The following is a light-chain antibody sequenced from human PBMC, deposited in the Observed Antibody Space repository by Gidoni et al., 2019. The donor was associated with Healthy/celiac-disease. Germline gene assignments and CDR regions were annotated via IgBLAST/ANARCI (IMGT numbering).Light chain of an antibody. CDR3: SSSAGGNPFV. V-gene: IGLV2-8*01. Sequence: QPALTQPPSASGSPGQSVTISCTGTSSDVGGYNYVSWYQQHPGKAPMLMISEVHTRPAAVPDRFSGSKSGNSASLTVSRLQAEDEADYYCSSSAGGNPFVFGTGTKVTVL. CDR2: EVH. CDR1: SSDVGGYNY. J-gene: IGLJ1*01.